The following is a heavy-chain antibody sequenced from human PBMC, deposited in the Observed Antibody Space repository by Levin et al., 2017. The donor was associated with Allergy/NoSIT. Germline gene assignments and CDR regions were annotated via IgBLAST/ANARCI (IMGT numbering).Heavy chain of an antibody. D-gene: IGHD5-18*01. Sequence: PSETLSLTCAVSGGSISSGGYSWSWIRQPPGKGLEWMGNSERSGSTYYNPSLKSRVTISVDRSKNQFSLNLSSVTAADTAVYYCARVAGYSYGYYFDYWGQGTLVTVSS. V-gene: IGHV4-30-2*01. CDR1: GGSISSGGYS. CDR3: ARVAGYSYGYYFDY. CDR2: SERSGST. J-gene: IGHJ4*02.